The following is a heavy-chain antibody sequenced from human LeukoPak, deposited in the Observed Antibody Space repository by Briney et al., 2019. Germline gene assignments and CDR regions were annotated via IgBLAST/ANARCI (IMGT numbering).Heavy chain of an antibody. CDR2: ISGDGGST. Sequence: GGSLRLSCAASGFTFDDYAMHWVRQAPGKGLEWVSLISGDGGSTYYADSVKGRFTISRDNSKNSLYLQMNSLRTEDTALYCCAKDMDGYCSGGSCYYYYGMDVWGQGTTVTVSS. CDR3: AKDMDGYCSGGSCYYYYGMDV. V-gene: IGHV3-43*02. J-gene: IGHJ6*02. CDR1: GFTFDDYA. D-gene: IGHD2-15*01.